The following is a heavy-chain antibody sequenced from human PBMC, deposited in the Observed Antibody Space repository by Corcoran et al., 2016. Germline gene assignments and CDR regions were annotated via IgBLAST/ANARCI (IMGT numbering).Heavy chain of an antibody. CDR1: GFTCTSSA. J-gene: IGHJ6*02. D-gene: IGHD2-2*01. Sequence: QLQLVQSGPEVKKLGTSVKVSCKASGFTCTSSAVQWVRQARGQRLEWIGWVVVGSGNTNYAQKFQERVTNTRDMSTSRAYMELRSLRSEDTAVYYGPPARVAVLPAALYCMAVWGEAFAFTVPS. V-gene: IGHV1-58*01. CDR3: PPARVAVLPAALYCMAV. CDR2: VVVGSGNT.